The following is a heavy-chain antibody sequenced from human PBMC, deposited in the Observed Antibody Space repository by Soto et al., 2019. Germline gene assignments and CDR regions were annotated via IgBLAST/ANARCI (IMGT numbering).Heavy chain of an antibody. CDR1: GFTLSKAW. CDR2: IKNKTYGETT. V-gene: IGHV3-15*07. J-gene: IGHJ5*02. CDR3: TAKRDVSRGWFDP. Sequence: EVQLVESGGGLVKPGGSLRLSCGASGFTLSKAWMNWVRQAPGKGLEWVGRIKNKTYGETTDYAAPVKGRFTISRDDSINTLYLQIDSLKAEDTAVYYCTAKRDVSRGWFDPWGHGSLVTVSS. D-gene: IGHD3-10*01.